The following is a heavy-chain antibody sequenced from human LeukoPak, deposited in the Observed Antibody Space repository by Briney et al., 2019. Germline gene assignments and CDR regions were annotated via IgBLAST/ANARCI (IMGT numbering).Heavy chain of an antibody. CDR2: FDPEGGGT. J-gene: IGHJ5*02. D-gene: IGHD1-26*01. CDR1: GYTRTELS. CDR3: ATEEVGAQGRHWFDP. V-gene: IGHV1-24*01. Sequence: ASVKVSCKVSGYTRTELSMHWVRQAPGKGLEWMGGFDPEGGGTIYAQKFQGRVTMTEDTSTDTAYMELSSLRSEDTAVYYCATEEVGAQGRHWFDPWGQGTLVTVSS.